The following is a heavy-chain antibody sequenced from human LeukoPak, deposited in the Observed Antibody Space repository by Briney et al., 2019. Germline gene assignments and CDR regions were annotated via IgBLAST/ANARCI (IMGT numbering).Heavy chain of an antibody. CDR2: ISWNSGSI. CDR3: AKGGDYYDSSGYYSIDY. Sequence: PGGSLRLSCAASGFTVSSNYMKWVRQAPGKGLEWVSGISWNSGSIGYADSVKGRFTISRDNAKNSLYLQMNSLRAEDTALYYCAKGGDYYDSSGYYSIDYWGQGTLVTVSS. CDR1: GFTVSSNY. D-gene: IGHD3-22*01. J-gene: IGHJ4*02. V-gene: IGHV3-9*01.